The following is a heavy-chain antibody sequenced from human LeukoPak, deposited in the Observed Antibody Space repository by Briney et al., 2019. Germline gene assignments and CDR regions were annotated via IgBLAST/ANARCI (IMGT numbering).Heavy chain of an antibody. CDR2: IYYSGGT. J-gene: IGHJ5*02. D-gene: IGHD6-6*01. CDR3: ARWQYTISSGWFDP. Sequence: PSETLSHTCTLSGGSISSRYWSWIRQPPAKGLEWIGSIYYSGGTNYNPSLQGRVSISVDTSKIQFSLKLSSVTAADTAVYYCARWQYTISSGWFDPWGQGTLVTVSS. V-gene: IGHV4-59*08. CDR1: GGSISSRY.